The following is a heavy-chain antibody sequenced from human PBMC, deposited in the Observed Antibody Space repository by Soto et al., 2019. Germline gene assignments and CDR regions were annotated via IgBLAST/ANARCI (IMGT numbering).Heavy chain of an antibody. CDR2: IIPIFGTA. CDR3: TGYSSSWGVFDY. CDR1: GGTFSSYA. J-gene: IGHJ4*02. D-gene: IGHD6-13*01. V-gene: IGHV1-69*12. Sequence: QVQLVQSGAEVKKPESSVKVSCKASGGTFSSYAISWVRQAPGQGLEWMGGIIPIFGTANYAQKFQGRVTITADESTSTAYMELSSLRSEDTAVYYCTGYSSSWGVFDYWGQGTLVTVSS.